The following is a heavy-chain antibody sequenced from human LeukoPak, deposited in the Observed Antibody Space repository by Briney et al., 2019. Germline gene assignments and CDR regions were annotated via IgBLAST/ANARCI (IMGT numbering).Heavy chain of an antibody. CDR2: IKQDGSEK. CDR3: ARGDDYGDLGWFDP. CDR1: GFTFSSYW. V-gene: IGHV3-7*01. Sequence: SGGSLRLSCAASGFTFSSYWMSWVRQAPGKGLEWVANIKQDGSEKYYVDSVKGRFTISRDNAKNSLYLQMNSLRAEDTAVYYCARGDDYGDLGWFDPWGQGTLVTVSS. J-gene: IGHJ5*02. D-gene: IGHD4-17*01.